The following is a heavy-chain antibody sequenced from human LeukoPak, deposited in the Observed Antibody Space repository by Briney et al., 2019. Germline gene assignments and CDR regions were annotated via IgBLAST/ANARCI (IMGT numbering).Heavy chain of an antibody. Sequence: ASVKVSCKTSGYSFIDYYIHWVRQAPGQGLEWMGWINSNSADTNYAQNFQGRVTMTRDTSISTAYMELSRLRSDDTALYYCARIGISARGTDFHHWGQGTLVTVSS. J-gene: IGHJ1*01. CDR1: GYSFIDYY. CDR3: ARIGISARGTDFHH. CDR2: INSNSADT. D-gene: IGHD6-13*01. V-gene: IGHV1-2*02.